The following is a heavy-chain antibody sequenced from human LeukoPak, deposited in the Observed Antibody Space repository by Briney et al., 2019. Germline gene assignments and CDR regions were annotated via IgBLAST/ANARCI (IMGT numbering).Heavy chain of an antibody. D-gene: IGHD3-10*01. J-gene: IGHJ6*02. Sequence: GVSLRHSCAASGFTFSSYWMFWARQGPGKGLVWVSQIFSDGSMTNYADSVKGRFTISRDNAKNTLYLQMNSLRVEDTAVYYCGRGGVPGAMDVWGQGTTVTVAS. CDR3: GRGGVPGAMDV. V-gene: IGHV3-74*01. CDR2: IFSDGSMT. CDR1: GFTFSSYW.